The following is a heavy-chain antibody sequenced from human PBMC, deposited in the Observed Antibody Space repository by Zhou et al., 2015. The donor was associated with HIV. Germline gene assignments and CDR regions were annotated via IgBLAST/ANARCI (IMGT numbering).Heavy chain of an antibody. Sequence: QVQLVQSGAEVKKPGSSVKFSCKASGGTFSSYAISWVRQAPGQGLEWMGGIIPIFGTANYAQKFQGRVTITADESTSTAYMELSSLRSEDTAVYYCARDSSSIAAAGTNYYYYYGMDVWGQGTTVTVSS. V-gene: IGHV1-69*01. J-gene: IGHJ6*02. CDR1: GGTFSSYA. D-gene: IGHD6-13*01. CDR3: ARDSSSIAAAGTNYYYYYGMDV. CDR2: IIPIFGTA.